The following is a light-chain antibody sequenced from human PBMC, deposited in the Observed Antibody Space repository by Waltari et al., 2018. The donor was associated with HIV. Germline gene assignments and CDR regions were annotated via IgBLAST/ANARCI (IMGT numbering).Light chain of an antibody. J-gene: IGKJ1*01. V-gene: IGKV4-1*01. CDR2: WAS. Sequence: DIVMTQSPDSLPVSLCERATINCKSRRTILFDSNNKNYLAWYQQKPGQPPKVLIYWASTRESGVPDRFSGSGSGTDFTLTISRLQPGDVAVYYCQQYFSTPPTFGQGTRVGI. CDR3: QQYFSTPPT. CDR1: RTILFDSNNKNY.